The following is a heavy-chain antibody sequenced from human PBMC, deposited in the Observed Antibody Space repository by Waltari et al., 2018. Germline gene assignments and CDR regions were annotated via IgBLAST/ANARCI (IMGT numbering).Heavy chain of an antibody. CDR1: GFTFSSYA. CDR2: ISYDGSNK. CDR3: AREGRDGYNFIVDY. V-gene: IGHV3-30-3*01. D-gene: IGHD5-12*01. J-gene: IGHJ4*02. Sequence: QVQLVESGGGVVQPGRSLRLSCAASGFTFSSYAMPWVRQAPGKGVEWVAVISYDGSNKYYADSVKGRFTISRDNSKNTLYLQMNSLRAEDTAVYYCAREGRDGYNFIVDYWGQGTLVTVSS.